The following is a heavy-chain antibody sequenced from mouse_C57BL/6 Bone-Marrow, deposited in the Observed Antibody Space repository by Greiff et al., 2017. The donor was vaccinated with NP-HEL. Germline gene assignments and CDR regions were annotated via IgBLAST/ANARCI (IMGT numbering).Heavy chain of an antibody. V-gene: IGHV1-7*01. CDR3: ARSAYYSNYVWYFDF. CDR1: GYTFTSYW. J-gene: IGHJ1*03. CDR2: INPSSGYT. D-gene: IGHD2-5*01. Sequence: QVQLQQSGAELAKPGASVKLSCKASGYTFTSYWLHWVKQRPGQGLEWIGYINPSSGYTKYNPKFKNKATLTADKSSSTAYMQLSSLTYEDSAVYYCARSAYYSNYVWYFDFWGTGTTVTVSS.